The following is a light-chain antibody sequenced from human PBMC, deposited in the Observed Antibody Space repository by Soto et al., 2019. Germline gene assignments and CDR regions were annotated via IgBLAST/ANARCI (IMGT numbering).Light chain of an antibody. V-gene: IGLV2-14*02. J-gene: IGLJ3*02. CDR2: EVS. CDR1: SSDVGSYNL. Sequence: QSVLTQPASVSGSPGQSITISCTGTSSDVGSYNLVSWYQQHPGKAPKLMLYEVSNRPSGVSKRFSASKSGNTASLTISGLQAEDEADYYCSSYTSTSTWVFGGGTKLTVL. CDR3: SSYTSTSTWV.